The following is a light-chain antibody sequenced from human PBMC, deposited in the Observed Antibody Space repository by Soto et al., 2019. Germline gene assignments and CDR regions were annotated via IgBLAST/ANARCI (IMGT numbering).Light chain of an antibody. Sequence: DIVLTQSPGTLSLSPGERATLSCRASQSANSNYLACYQQKPGQAPRLLIYGASTRATGIPYRFSASGSGTDFTLTLSRLDPEYVAVYYCQQYGTSPPMYTFGQGTKLEIK. CDR2: GAS. CDR1: QSANSNY. CDR3: QQYGTSPPMYT. J-gene: IGKJ2*01. V-gene: IGKV3-20*01.